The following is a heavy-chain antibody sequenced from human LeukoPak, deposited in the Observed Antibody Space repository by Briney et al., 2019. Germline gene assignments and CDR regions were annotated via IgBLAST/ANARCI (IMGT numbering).Heavy chain of an antibody. Sequence: GGSLRLSCAASGFTFSSYAMSWVRQSPGKGLEWVAVISYDASNKYYADSVKGRFTISRDNSKNTLYLQMNSLRAEDTAVYYCASHKPHPVRYYFDSSGAIDYWGQGTLVTVSS. CDR1: GFTFSSYA. J-gene: IGHJ4*02. V-gene: IGHV3-30-3*01. D-gene: IGHD3-22*01. CDR2: ISYDASNK. CDR3: ASHKPHPVRYYFDSSGAIDY.